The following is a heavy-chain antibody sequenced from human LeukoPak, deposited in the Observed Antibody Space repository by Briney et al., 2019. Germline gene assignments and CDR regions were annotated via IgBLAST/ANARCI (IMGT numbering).Heavy chain of an antibody. V-gene: IGHV3-30*02. Sequence: GGSLRLSCAASGFMFNTYVMHWVRQAPGKGLEWVAFIRYDGSNKYYADSVEGRFTISRDNSKNTLYLQMNSLRTEDTAVYYCAKGSSWSFDYWGQGTLVTVSS. CDR2: IRYDGSNK. J-gene: IGHJ4*02. D-gene: IGHD6-13*01. CDR1: GFMFNTYV. CDR3: AKGSSWSFDY.